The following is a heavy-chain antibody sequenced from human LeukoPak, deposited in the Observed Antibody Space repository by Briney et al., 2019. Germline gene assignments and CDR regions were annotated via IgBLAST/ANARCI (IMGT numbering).Heavy chain of an antibody. CDR2: ISSSSSTI. CDR3: AGVVSADAFDI. J-gene: IGHJ3*02. Sequence: GGSLRLSCVASGLTFSSHAMNWVRQAPGKGLEWVSYISSSSSTIYYADSVKGRFTISRDNAKNSLYLQMNSLRAEDTAVYYCAGVVSADAFDIWGQGTMVTVSS. D-gene: IGHD2/OR15-2a*01. CDR1: GLTFSSHA. V-gene: IGHV3-48*04.